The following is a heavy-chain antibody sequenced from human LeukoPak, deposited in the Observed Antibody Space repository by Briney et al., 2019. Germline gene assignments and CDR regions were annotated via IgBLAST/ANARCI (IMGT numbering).Heavy chain of an antibody. CDR1: GFTFSSYG. V-gene: IGHV3-30*02. D-gene: IGHD3-22*01. Sequence: GGSLRLSCAASGFTFSSYGMHWVRQAPGKGLEWVAFIRYDGSNKYCADSVKGRFTISRDNSKNTLYLQMNSLRAEDTAVYYCAKKGGSYYYDSSGYDHWGQGTLVTVSS. J-gene: IGHJ4*02. CDR3: AKKGGSYYYDSSGYDH. CDR2: IRYDGSNK.